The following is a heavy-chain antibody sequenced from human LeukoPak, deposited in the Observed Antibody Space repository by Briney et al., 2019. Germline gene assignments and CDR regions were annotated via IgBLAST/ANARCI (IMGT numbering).Heavy chain of an antibody. D-gene: IGHD1-1*01. V-gene: IGHV5-51*01. CDR1: GYLFSTHW. CDR3: ATGGDDEDQPNDVIDI. Sequence: PGESLKISGQGAGYLFSTHWIGGGRELPGKGVEWLGIIYAGDLDTKDSPSFQGQVTISVDRAINTAYLQWNSLKASDTATYYCATGGDDEDQPNDVIDIWGQGTLVTVSS. CDR2: IYAGDLDT. J-gene: IGHJ4*02.